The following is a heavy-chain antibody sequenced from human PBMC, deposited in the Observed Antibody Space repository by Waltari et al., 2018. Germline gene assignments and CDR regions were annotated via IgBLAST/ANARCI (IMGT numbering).Heavy chain of an antibody. J-gene: IGHJ4*02. D-gene: IGHD1-26*01. CDR3: ARDREGFDY. CDR1: GYSVSSNSAA. V-gene: IGHV6-1*01. CDR2: TYYRSKWHN. Sequence: QVQPQQSGPGLVKPQQTLPLTCVIYGYSVSSNSAAGHWIRQSPSRGLEWLGRTYYRSKWHNDYVESLKSRITINPDTSKNQFSLHLNSVTPEDTAVYYCARDREGFDYWGQGTLVTVSS.